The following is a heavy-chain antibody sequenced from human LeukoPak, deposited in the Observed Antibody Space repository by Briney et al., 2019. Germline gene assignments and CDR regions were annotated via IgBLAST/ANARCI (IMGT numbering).Heavy chain of an antibody. CDR2: INSDGSST. Sequence: GGSLRLSCEPSGFTFSSYWMHWVRQPPGRGLVWVSRINSDGSSTSYADSVEGRFTISRDNAKNTLYLQMNSLRAEDTAVYYYAKGGSYPIDYWGQGALVTVSS. J-gene: IGHJ4*02. CDR1: GFTFSSYW. CDR3: AKGGSYPIDY. D-gene: IGHD1-26*01. V-gene: IGHV3-74*01.